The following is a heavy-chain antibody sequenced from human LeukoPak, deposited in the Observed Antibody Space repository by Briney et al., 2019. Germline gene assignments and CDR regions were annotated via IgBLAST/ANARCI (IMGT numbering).Heavy chain of an antibody. CDR1: GFTFSSYW. J-gene: IGHJ4*02. D-gene: IGHD6-6*01. CDR2: IDRDGSRI. CDR3: ARSGIAARPRADY. V-gene: IGHV3-74*01. Sequence: GGSLRLSCAVSGFTFSSYWMHWVRQAPGKGLVWVSRIDRDGSRINYADSVKGRFTISRDNGKNTLFLQMNSLRAEDAAVYYCARSGIAARPRADYWGQGTLVTVSS.